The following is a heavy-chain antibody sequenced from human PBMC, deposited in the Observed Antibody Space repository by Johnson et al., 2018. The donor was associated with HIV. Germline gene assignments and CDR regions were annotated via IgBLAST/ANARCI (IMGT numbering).Heavy chain of an antibody. Sequence: VQLVESGGGVVRPGGSLRLSCAASGFNVDDDALSWVRQVPGKGLEWVSGINWNGGSTGYADSVKGRFTISSDNAKNSLYLQMNSLRAEDTALYYCARLDEIAAAGTGDAFDIWGQGTMVTVSS. J-gene: IGHJ3*02. CDR2: INWNGGST. CDR3: ARLDEIAAAGTGDAFDI. D-gene: IGHD6-13*01. V-gene: IGHV3-20*04. CDR1: GFNVDDDA.